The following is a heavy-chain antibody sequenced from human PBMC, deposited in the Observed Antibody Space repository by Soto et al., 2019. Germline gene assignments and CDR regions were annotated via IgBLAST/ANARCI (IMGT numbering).Heavy chain of an antibody. J-gene: IGHJ4*02. D-gene: IGHD3-10*01. V-gene: IGHV4-30-4*01. CDR2: IYYDGRT. CDR3: ARSGVDDSHSYCRFNFDY. Sequence: SQTMSLTCSVAEGSISSGYWRWIRKSPGKGLEWIGYIYYDGRTHYNPSLRSRVTMSVDTSKNQFSLILSSVTATDTAIYHCARSGVDDSHSYCRFNFDYWGQGSQVTVS. CDR1: EGSISSGY.